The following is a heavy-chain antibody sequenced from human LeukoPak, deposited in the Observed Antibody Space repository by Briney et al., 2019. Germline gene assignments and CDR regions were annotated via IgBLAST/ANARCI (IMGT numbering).Heavy chain of an antibody. J-gene: IGHJ4*02. CDR1: GFTFDDYA. CDR3: AKDYVRRVTNYYFDY. V-gene: IGHV3-43D*03. D-gene: IGHD3-16*01. CDR2: ISWDGGST. Sequence: GGSLRLSCAASGFTFDDYAMHWVRQAPGKGLEWVSLISWDGGSTYYADSVKGRFTISRDNSKNSLYLQMNSLRAEDTALYYCAKDYVRRVTNYYFDYWGQGTLVTVSS.